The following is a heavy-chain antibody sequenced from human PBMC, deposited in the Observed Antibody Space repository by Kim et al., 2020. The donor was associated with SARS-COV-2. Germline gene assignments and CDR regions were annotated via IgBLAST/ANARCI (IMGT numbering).Heavy chain of an antibody. V-gene: IGHV3-11*01. CDR2: ISSSGSSI. Sequence: GGSLRLSCAASGFTFSDYYMTWIRQAPGKGLEWVSYISSSGSSIFYADSVKGRFTISRDNAKNSLYLQMNSLRAEDTAVYYCAIIPARGYSFSYYGRLDVWGQGTTVTVSS. CDR1: GFTFSDYY. J-gene: IGHJ6*02. CDR3: AIIPARGYSFSYYGRLDV. D-gene: IGHD5-12*01.